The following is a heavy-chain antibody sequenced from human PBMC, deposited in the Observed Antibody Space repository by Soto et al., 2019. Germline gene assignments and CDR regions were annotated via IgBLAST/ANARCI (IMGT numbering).Heavy chain of an antibody. V-gene: IGHV1-69*13. CDR1: GGTFSSYA. CDR2: IIPIFGTA. Sequence: ASVKVSCKASGGTFSSYAISWVRQAPGQGLEWMGGIIPIFGTANYAQKFQGRVTITADESTSTAYMELSSLRSEDTAVYYCARESSSGQYYYYGMDVWGQGTTVTVSS. J-gene: IGHJ6*02. D-gene: IGHD3-22*01. CDR3: ARESSSGQYYYYGMDV.